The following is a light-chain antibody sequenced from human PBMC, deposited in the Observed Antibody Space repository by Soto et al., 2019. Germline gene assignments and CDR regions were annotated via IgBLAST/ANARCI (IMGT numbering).Light chain of an antibody. CDR2: DAS. V-gene: IGKV3-11*01. J-gene: IGKJ3*01. CDR1: QSVSSD. Sequence: EIVLTQSPATLSLSPGERATLSCRASQSVSSDLAWYQQKPGQAPRLLIYDASNRATGIPARFSGSGSGTDFTLTIRSLEPEDFAVYDCQQRSNWPPGFTFGPGTKVDIK. CDR3: QQRSNWPPGFT.